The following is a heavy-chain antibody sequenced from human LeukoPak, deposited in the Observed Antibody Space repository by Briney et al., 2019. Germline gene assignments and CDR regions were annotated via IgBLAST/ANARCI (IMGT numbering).Heavy chain of an antibody. CDR1: GYTFTSYG. J-gene: IGHJ4*02. V-gene: IGHV1-18*01. CDR2: ISAYNGNT. Sequence: ASVKVSCKASGYTFTSYGINRVRQAPGQGPEWMGWISAYNGNTKYAQNLQGRVTMTTDTSTSTAYMELRSLRSDDTAVYYCTRDLPYSSSWESIDYWGQGTLVTVSS. D-gene: IGHD6-13*01. CDR3: TRDLPYSSSWESIDY.